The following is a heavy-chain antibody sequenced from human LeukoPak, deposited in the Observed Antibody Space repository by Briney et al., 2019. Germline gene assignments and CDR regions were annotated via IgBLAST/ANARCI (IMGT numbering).Heavy chain of an antibody. CDR3: AREGGPYRPLDY. V-gene: IGHV4-34*01. Sequence: SETLSLTCTVSGGSVSSYYWTWVRQPPGKGLEWIGEVNLQGSTNYNPSLMRRVAISVDTSANHVSLQLTSATAADTAVYYCAREGGPYRPLDYSGQGTLVTVSS. CDR2: VNLQGST. CDR1: GGSVSSYY. J-gene: IGHJ4*02.